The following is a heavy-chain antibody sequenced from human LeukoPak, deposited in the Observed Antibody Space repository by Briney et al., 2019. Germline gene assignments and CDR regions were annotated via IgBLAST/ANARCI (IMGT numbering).Heavy chain of an antibody. J-gene: IGHJ4*02. CDR1: GGSFSGYY. V-gene: IGHV4-34*01. CDR2: INHSGST. Sequence: SETLSLTCAVYGGSFSGYYWSWIRQPPGKGLEWIGEINHSGSTNYNPSLKSRVTISVDMSKNQFSLKLSSVTAADTAVYYCARGLHTRYGSGSYYRPTRYYFDYWGQGTLVTVSS. CDR3: ARGLHTRYGSGSYYRPTRYYFDY. D-gene: IGHD3-10*01.